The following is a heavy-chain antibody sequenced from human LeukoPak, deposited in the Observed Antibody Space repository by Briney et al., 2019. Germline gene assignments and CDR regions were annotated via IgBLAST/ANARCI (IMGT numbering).Heavy chain of an antibody. V-gene: IGHV4-30-4*01. J-gene: IGHJ6*03. D-gene: IGHD3-10*01. CDR1: GGSISSGDYY. Sequence: PSETLSLTCTVSGGSISSGDYYWSWIRQPPGKGLVWIGYIYYSGSTYYNPSLKSRVTISVDTSKNQFSLKLSSVTAADTAVYYCARDHRGFYYGSGNYYYLDVWGKGTTVTVSS. CDR3: ARDHRGFYYGSGNYYYLDV. CDR2: IYYSGST.